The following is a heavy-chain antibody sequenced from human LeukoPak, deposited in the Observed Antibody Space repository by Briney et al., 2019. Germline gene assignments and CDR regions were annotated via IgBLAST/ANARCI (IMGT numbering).Heavy chain of an antibody. CDR3: ARDKGLPQAFDI. CDR1: GGSIGSFY. J-gene: IGHJ3*02. D-gene: IGHD5/OR15-5a*01. Sequence: SETLSLTCTVSGGSIGSFYWSWIRQPPGKGLEYIGYISYSGTTSYNPSLKSRVTISVDTSKNQFSLKLTSVTAADTAVYYCARDKGLPQAFDIWGQGTMVTASS. CDR2: ISYSGTT. V-gene: IGHV4-59*01.